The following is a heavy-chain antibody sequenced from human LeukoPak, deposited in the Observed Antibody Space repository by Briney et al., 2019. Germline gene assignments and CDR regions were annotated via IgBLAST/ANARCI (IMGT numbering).Heavy chain of an antibody. CDR1: GFTFSSYA. J-gene: IGHJ4*02. V-gene: IGHV3-64*01. D-gene: IGHD6-19*01. CDR3: ARDVSGSSPLDY. Sequence: GGSLRLSCAASGFTFSSYAMHWVRQAPGKGLEYVSAISSNGGSTYYANSVKGRFTISRDNSKNTLYLQMGSLRAEGMAVYYCARDVSGSSPLDYWGQGTLVTVSS. CDR2: ISSNGGST.